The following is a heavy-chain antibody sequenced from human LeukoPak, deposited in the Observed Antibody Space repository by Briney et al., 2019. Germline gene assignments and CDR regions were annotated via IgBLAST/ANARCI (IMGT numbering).Heavy chain of an antibody. D-gene: IGHD2-2*01. CDR3: ARDGGYCSSTSCYYIDY. Sequence: ASVKVSCKASGYTFTVYYMHWVRQAPGQGLEWMGWINPNSGGTNYAQKFQGRVTMTRDTSISTAYMELSRLRSDDTAVYYCARDGGYCSSTSCYYIDYWGQGTLVTVSS. J-gene: IGHJ4*02. CDR2: INPNSGGT. V-gene: IGHV1-2*02. CDR1: GYTFTVYY.